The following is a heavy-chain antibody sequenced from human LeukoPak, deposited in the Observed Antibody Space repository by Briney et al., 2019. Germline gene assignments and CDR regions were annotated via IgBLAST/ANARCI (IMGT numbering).Heavy chain of an antibody. D-gene: IGHD2-8*01. Sequence: GGSLRLSCAASGFTFSTYSMNWVRQAPGRGLEWVSYISGSSSSTKYADSVKGRFTISRDNAKKTLYLQMNSLRVEDTAVYYCVDLNAPLWGQGTLVTVSS. CDR1: GFTFSTYS. V-gene: IGHV3-48*04. J-gene: IGHJ4*02. CDR2: ISGSSSST. CDR3: VDLNAPL.